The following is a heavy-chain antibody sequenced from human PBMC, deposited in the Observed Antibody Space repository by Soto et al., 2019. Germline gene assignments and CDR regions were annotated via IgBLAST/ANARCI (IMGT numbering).Heavy chain of an antibody. CDR3: AKDRAAYSGYDSTDY. CDR2: ISGSGGRT. V-gene: IGHV3-23*01. CDR1: GLTFSSYA. J-gene: IGHJ4*02. Sequence: EVQLLESGGGLVQPGGSLRLSCAASGLTFSSYAMSWVRQAPGKGLEWVSAISGSGGRTYYADYVKGWFTISRDNSKNTLYLQMNSLRAEDTAVYYCAKDRAAYSGYDSTDYWGQGTLVTVSS. D-gene: IGHD5-12*01.